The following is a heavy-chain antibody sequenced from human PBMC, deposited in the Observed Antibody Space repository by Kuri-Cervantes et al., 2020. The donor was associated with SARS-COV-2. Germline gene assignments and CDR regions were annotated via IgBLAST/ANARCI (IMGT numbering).Heavy chain of an antibody. D-gene: IGHD5-18*01. CDR2: INPNSGGT. J-gene: IGHJ4*02. V-gene: IGHV1-2*02. CDR3: ARVLDKAMAYYFDY. CDR1: GYTFTGYY. Sequence: ASVKVSRKASGYTFTGYYIHWVRQAPGQELEWVGWINPNSGGTNYAQKFQGRVNMTRDAFISTAYMERSRLRSDDTAAYYCARVLDKAMAYYFDYWGQGTLVTVSS.